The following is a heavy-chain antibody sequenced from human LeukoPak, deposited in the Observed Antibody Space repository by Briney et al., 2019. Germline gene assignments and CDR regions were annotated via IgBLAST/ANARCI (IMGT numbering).Heavy chain of an antibody. D-gene: IGHD3-9*01. CDR2: IYYSGST. Sequence: SEILSLTCTVSGGSISSSSYYWGWIRQPPGMRLEWIGTIYYSGSTYYNPSLKSRVTISVDTSKNQFSLKLSSVTAADTAAYYCARGNSEGLRYFDCPDYWGQGTLVTVSS. CDR1: GGSISSSSYY. J-gene: IGHJ4*02. CDR3: ARGNSEGLRYFDCPDY. V-gene: IGHV4-39*07.